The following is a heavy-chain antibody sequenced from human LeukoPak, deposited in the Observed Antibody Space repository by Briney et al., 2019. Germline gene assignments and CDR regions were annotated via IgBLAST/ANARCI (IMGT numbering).Heavy chain of an antibody. CDR2: IIPIFGTA. D-gene: IGHD3-22*01. J-gene: IGHJ4*02. CDR1: GGTFSSCA. Sequence: ASVKVSCKASGGTFSSCAISWVRQAPGQGLEWMGGIIPIFGTANYAQKFQGRVTITADESTSTAYMELSSLRSEDTAVYYCARGIDTAMVTWEKDYYDSSGYHYFDYWGQGTLVTVSS. CDR3: ARGIDTAMVTWEKDYYDSSGYHYFDY. V-gene: IGHV1-69*13.